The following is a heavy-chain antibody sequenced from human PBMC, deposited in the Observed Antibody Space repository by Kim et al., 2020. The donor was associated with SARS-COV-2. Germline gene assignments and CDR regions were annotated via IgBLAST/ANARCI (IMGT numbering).Heavy chain of an antibody. Sequence: GGSLRLSCAASGFTFSSYGMHWVRQAPGKGLEWVAVISYDGSNKYYADSVKGRFTISRDNSKNTLYLQMNSLRAEDTAVYYCAKGTYDFWSGYYTFYYYGMDVWGQGTTVTVSS. CDR3: AKGTYDFWSGYYTFYYYGMDV. D-gene: IGHD3-3*01. V-gene: IGHV3-30*18. J-gene: IGHJ6*02. CDR1: GFTFSSYG. CDR2: ISYDGSNK.